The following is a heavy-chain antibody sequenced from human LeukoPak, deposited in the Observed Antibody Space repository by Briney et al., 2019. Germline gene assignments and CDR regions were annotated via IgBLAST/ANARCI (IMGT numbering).Heavy chain of an antibody. J-gene: IGHJ5*02. CDR1: GGSISSGGYY. Sequence: SETLSLTCTVSGGSISSGGYYWSWIRQHPGKGLEWIGYIYYSGSTYYNPSLKSRVTISVDTSKNQFSLKLSSVTAADTAVYYCAKYSSGWVPSWSQGTLVTVSP. CDR3: AKYSSGWVPS. D-gene: IGHD6-19*01. V-gene: IGHV4-31*03. CDR2: IYYSGST.